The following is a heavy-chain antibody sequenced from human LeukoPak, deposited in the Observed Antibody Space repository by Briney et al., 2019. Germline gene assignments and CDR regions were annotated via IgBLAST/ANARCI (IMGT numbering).Heavy chain of an antibody. D-gene: IGHD3-16*01. V-gene: IGHV1-2*02. J-gene: IGHJ4*02. CDR2: INPNSGVT. Sequence: ASVKVSCKGFGYTLTGYYMHWVRQAPGQELEWMGWINPNSGVTNYAQTLQSRVSTTWDTSISTAYVELSRLRSDDALVYYCAIPRRGREDSPIDYWGEGTLVTVSS. CDR3: AIPRRGREDSPIDY. CDR1: GYTLTGYY.